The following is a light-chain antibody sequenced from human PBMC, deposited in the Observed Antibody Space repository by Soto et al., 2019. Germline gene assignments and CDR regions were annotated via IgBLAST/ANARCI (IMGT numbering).Light chain of an antibody. CDR2: DVS. CDR1: SSDVGGYNY. CDR3: SSYTTSGTPYV. V-gene: IGLV2-14*01. Sequence: QSALTQPASVSGSPGQSITISCIGTSSDVGGYNYVSWYQQPPGKAPKLMIYDVSNRPSGVSNRFSAAKSGNTASLTISGLQAEDEADYYCSSYTTSGTPYVFGTGTKLTVL. J-gene: IGLJ1*01.